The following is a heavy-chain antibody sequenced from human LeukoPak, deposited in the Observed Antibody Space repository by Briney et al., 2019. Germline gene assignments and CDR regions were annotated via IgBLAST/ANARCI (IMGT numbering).Heavy chain of an antibody. CDR1: GGSISSSSYY. CDR3: ARSMVRGVIGVWFDP. D-gene: IGHD3-10*01. J-gene: IGHJ5*02. Sequence: SETLSLTCTVSGGSISSSSYYWGWIRQPPGQGLEWIGSIYYSGSTYYNPSLKSRVTISVDTSKNQFSLKLSSVTAADTAVYYCARSMVRGVIGVWFDPWGQGTLVTVSS. V-gene: IGHV4-39*01. CDR2: IYYSGST.